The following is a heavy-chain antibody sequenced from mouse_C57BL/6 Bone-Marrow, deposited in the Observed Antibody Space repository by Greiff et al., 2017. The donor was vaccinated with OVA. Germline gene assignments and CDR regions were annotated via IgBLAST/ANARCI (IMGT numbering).Heavy chain of an antibody. V-gene: IGHV5-4*03. CDR2: ISDGGSYT. D-gene: IGHD2-4*01. CDR3: ARNWVYYDYWCFDV. Sequence: EVKLVESGGGLVKPGGSLKLSCAASGFTFSSYAMSWVRQTPEKRLEWVATISDGGSYTYYPDNVKGRFTLSRDNAKNNLYLQMSHLKSEDTAMYYCARNWVYYDYWCFDVWGTGTTVTVSS. J-gene: IGHJ1*03. CDR1: GFTFSSYA.